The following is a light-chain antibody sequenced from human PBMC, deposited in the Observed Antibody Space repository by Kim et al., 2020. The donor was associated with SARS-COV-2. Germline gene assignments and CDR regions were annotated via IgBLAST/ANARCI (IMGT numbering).Light chain of an antibody. V-gene: IGLV1-44*01. CDR3: AAWDGSLKGVL. CDR1: SSNIEGTA. Sequence: GQRVTTACSARSSNIEGTAVNWHQQVPGTAPKLLISANNQRASGVPDRFSGSKSGTSASLAISGLQSEDEAEYYCAAWDGSLKGVLFGGGTQLTVL. CDR2: ANN. J-gene: IGLJ2*01.